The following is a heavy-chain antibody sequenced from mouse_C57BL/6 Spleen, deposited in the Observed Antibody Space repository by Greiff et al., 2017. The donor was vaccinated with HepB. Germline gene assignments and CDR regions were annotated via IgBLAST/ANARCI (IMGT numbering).Heavy chain of an antibody. D-gene: IGHD2-3*01. CDR2: IHPNSGNT. CDR3: ARDGYYGYFDV. J-gene: IGHJ1*03. Sequence: VQLQQPGAELVKPGASVKLSCKASGYTFTSYWMHWVKQRPGQGLEWIGMIHPNSGNTNYNEKFKSKATLTVDKSTSSAYMQLSSLTSEDSAVYYCARDGYYGYFDVWGTGTTVTVSS. CDR1: GYTFTSYW. V-gene: IGHV1-64*01.